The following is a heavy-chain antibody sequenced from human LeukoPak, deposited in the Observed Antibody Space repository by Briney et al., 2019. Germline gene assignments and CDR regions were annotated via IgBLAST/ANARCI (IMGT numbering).Heavy chain of an antibody. D-gene: IGHD2-15*01. CDR3: TTVNDLLGYCSGGSCLRYYYYGMDV. J-gene: IGHJ6*02. CDR2: IKSKTDGGTT. Sequence: GGSLKLSCAASGFTFSNAWMSWVRQAPGKGLEWVGRIKSKTDGGTTDYAAPVKGRFTISRDDSKSTLYLQMNSLKTEDTAVYYCTTVNDLLGYCSGGSCLRYYYYGMDVWGQGTTVTVSS. CDR1: GFTFSNAW. V-gene: IGHV3-15*01.